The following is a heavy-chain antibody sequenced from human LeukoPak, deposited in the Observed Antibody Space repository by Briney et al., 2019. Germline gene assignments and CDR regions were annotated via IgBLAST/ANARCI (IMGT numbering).Heavy chain of an antibody. CDR2: IYYNENT. D-gene: IGHD1-26*01. CDR1: GGSISSYY. J-gene: IGHJ5*02. Sequence: PSETLSLTCTVSGGSISSYYWSWIRQPPGKGLEWIGYIYYNENTNYNPSLKSRVTISVDTSKNQFSLKLSSVTAADTAVYYCVRDPSRFYSGSYLGFDPWGQGTLVTVSS. V-gene: IGHV4-59*01. CDR3: VRDPSRFYSGSYLGFDP.